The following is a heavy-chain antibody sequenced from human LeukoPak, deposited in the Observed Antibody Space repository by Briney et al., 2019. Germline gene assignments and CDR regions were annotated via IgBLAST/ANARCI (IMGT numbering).Heavy chain of an antibody. Sequence: PGGSLRLSCAASGFTFTGYYMSWIRRAPGKGLEWVSYITSSGSSKNYADSVKGRFTISRDNAKNSVYLQMNGLRAEDTAVYYCARGGGYSFGPTELDFWGQGTLVTVSS. CDR3: ARGGGYSFGPTELDF. V-gene: IGHV3-11*01. CDR1: GFTFTGYY. D-gene: IGHD5-18*01. J-gene: IGHJ4*02. CDR2: ITSSGSSK.